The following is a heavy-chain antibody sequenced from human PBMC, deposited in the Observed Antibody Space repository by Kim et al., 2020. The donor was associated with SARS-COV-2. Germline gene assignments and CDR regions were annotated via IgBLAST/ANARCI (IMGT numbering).Heavy chain of an antibody. Sequence: SVKVSCKASGGTFSSYAISWVRQAPGQGLEWMGGIIPIFGTANYAQKFQGRVTITADESTSTAYMELSSLRSEDTAMYYCARDRDRYCSGGSCGSNDYWGQGTLVTVSS. V-gene: IGHV1-69*13. J-gene: IGHJ4*02. D-gene: IGHD2-15*01. CDR3: ARDRDRYCSGGSCGSNDY. CDR2: IIPIFGTA. CDR1: GGTFSSYA.